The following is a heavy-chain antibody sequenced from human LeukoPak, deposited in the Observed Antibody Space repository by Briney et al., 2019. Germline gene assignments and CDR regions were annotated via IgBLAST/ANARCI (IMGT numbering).Heavy chain of an antibody. CDR3: ARSPGQPLLYDFDY. V-gene: IGHV1-46*01. J-gene: IGHJ4*02. D-gene: IGHD2-2*02. Sequence: MXWXXXXXGXGLEWMGIINPSGGSTSYAQKFQGRVTMTRDTSTSTVYMELSSLRSEDTAVYYCARSPGQPLLYDFDYWGQGTLVTVSS. CDR2: INPSGGST.